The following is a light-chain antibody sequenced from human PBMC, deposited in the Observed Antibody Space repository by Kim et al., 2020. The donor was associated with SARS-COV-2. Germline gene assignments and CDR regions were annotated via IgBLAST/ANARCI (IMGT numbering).Light chain of an antibody. CDR1: QGVSKY. J-gene: IGKJ4*01. CDR2: AAS. V-gene: IGKV1D-12*01. Sequence: DIRMTQSPSSVSASIGDRVTISCRASQGVSKYLAWYQQKGGKAPKLLIYAASNLQSGVPSRFSGSGSGTDFTLTINSLQPEDFATYYCQQSADFPITFGGGTKVDIK. CDR3: QQSADFPIT.